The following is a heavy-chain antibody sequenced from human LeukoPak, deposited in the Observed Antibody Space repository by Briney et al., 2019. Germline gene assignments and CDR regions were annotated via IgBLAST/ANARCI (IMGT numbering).Heavy chain of an antibody. CDR1: GGSISSYY. J-gene: IGHJ4*02. V-gene: IGHV4-59*08. Sequence: SETLSLTCTVSGGSISSYYWSWIRQPPGKGLEWIGNIYYSGSTDYNPSLKSRVTISVDTSKNQFSLKLSSVTAADTAVYYCARHEGTSGWPFDYWGQGTLVTVSS. CDR3: ARHEGTSGWPFDY. D-gene: IGHD6-19*01. CDR2: IYYSGST.